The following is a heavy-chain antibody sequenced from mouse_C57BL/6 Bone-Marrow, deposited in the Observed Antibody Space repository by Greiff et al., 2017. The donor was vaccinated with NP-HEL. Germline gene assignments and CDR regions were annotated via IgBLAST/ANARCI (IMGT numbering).Heavy chain of an antibody. CDR2: IRSKSNNYAT. Sequence: EVMLVESGGGLVQPKGSLKLSCAASGFSFNTYAMNWVRQAPGKGLEWVARIRSKSNNYATYYADSVKDRFTISRDDSESMLYLQMNNLKTEDTAMYYCVREDSSYAMDYWGQGTSVTVSS. J-gene: IGHJ4*01. CDR3: VREDSSYAMDY. D-gene: IGHD1-1*01. V-gene: IGHV10-1*01. CDR1: GFSFNTYA.